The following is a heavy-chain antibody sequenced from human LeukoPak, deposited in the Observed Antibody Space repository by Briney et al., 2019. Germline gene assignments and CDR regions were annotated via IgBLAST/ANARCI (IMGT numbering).Heavy chain of an antibody. J-gene: IGHJ2*01. CDR1: GYTFTDYY. V-gene: IGHV1-2*02. D-gene: IGHD5-12*01. CDR2: INPNSGGT. CDR3: ARGRGYSGYETNWYFDL. Sequence: ASVKVSCKASGYTFTDYYMRWVRQAPGQGLEWMGWINPNSGGTNYAQKFQGRVTMTRDTSISTAYMELSRLRSDATAVYYCARGRGYSGYETNWYFDLWGRGTLATVSS.